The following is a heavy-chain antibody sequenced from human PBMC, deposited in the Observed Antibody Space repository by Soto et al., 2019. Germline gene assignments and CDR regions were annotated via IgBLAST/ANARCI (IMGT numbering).Heavy chain of an antibody. D-gene: IGHD2-21*02. CDR2: MYWDDDK. Sequence: QITLKKSGPTLVKPTQTLTLTCTFPGFSFSSIGEGVGWIRQPPGKALEWLALMYWDDDKRYSTSLKSRLTITKYTSKNQLVLTMTNMDPVDTATYYCVQSRCGGDCLQSYSSHSYYGLDVWGQGTTVTFSS. CDR1: GFSFSSIGEG. V-gene: IGHV2-5*02. CDR3: VQSRCGGDCLQSYSSHSYYGLDV. J-gene: IGHJ6*02.